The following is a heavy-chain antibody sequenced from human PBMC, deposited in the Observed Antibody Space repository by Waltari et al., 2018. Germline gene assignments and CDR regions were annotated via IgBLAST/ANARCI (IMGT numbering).Heavy chain of an antibody. CDR3: AREITGAYYFDY. V-gene: IGHV4-38-2*02. CDR1: GYSISSGYS. J-gene: IGHJ4*02. CDR2: IYHSGST. D-gene: IGHD1-20*01. Sequence: QVQLQESGPGLVKPSETLSLTCAVSGYSISSGYSWGWIRQPPGKGLEWIGSIYHSGSTYYNPSLKSRVTISVDTSKNQFSLKLSSVTAADTAVYYCAREITGAYYFDYWGQGTLVTVSS.